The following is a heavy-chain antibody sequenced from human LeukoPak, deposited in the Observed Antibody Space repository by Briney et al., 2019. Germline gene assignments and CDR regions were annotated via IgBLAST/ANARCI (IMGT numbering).Heavy chain of an antibody. Sequence: GGSLRLSCAASGFTVSSNYMSWVRQAPGKGLEWVSVIYSGGSTYYADSVKGRLTISRDNSKNTLYLQMNSLRAEDTAVYYCARVDSGSYPNWFDPWGQGTLVTVSS. CDR2: IYSGGST. J-gene: IGHJ5*02. D-gene: IGHD3-10*01. CDR1: GFTVSSNY. V-gene: IGHV3-53*01. CDR3: ARVDSGSYPNWFDP.